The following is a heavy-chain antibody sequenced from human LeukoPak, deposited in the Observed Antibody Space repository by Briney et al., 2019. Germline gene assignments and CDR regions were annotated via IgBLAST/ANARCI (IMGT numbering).Heavy chain of an antibody. Sequence: ASVKVSCKASGYTFSDYYMHWVRQAPGQGLEWMGWINPDSGGTKYAQKFQDRVTMTSDTSISTAYMELSRLRSDDTAVYYCARGPYYDILTGYFKRYNWFDPWGQGTLVTVSS. CDR1: GYTFSDYY. CDR2: INPDSGGT. CDR3: ARGPYYDILTGYFKRYNWFDP. V-gene: IGHV1-2*02. D-gene: IGHD3-9*01. J-gene: IGHJ5*02.